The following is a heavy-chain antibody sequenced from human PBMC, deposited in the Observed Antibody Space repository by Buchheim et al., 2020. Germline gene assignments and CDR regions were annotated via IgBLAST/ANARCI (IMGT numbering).Heavy chain of an antibody. J-gene: IGHJ4*02. CDR2: IDGGSGFR. Sequence: QVQVVESGGGLVKPGGSLRLSCVTSGFSFSDHHMSWIRQAPGKGLEWVSQIDGGSGFRGYADSVKGRFIISRDNAKNSLYLEMNSLRADDTAVYYCARLRRLPIGGEEDYWGQGTL. V-gene: IGHV3-11*06. D-gene: IGHD3-16*01. CDR3: ARLRRLPIGGEEDY. CDR1: GFSFSDHH.